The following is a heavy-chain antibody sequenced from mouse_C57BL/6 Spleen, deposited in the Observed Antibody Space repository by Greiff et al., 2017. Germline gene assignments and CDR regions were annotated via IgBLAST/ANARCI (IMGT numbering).Heavy chain of an antibody. Sequence: QVQLQQSGPELVKPGASVKISCKASGYAFSSSWMNWVKQRPGQGLEWIGRIYPGDGDTNYNGKFKGKATLTADKSSSTAYMQLSSLTSEDSAVYFCARKDYYGSSYDMDCWGQGTSVTVSS. D-gene: IGHD1-1*01. CDR1: GYAFSSSW. CDR3: ARKDYYGSSYDMDC. J-gene: IGHJ4*01. V-gene: IGHV1-82*01. CDR2: IYPGDGDT.